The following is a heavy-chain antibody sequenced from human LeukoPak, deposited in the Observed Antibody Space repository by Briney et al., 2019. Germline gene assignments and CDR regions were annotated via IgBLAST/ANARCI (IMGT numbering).Heavy chain of an antibody. J-gene: IGHJ4*02. CDR3: AKGPIRYCSGGSCYFDY. Sequence: GGSLRLSCAASGFSFSDYAMHWVRQAPGKGLEWVAFLRHDGTNKYYADSVKGRFTISRDNSKNTLYLQMNSLRAEDTAVYYCAKGPIRYCSGGSCYFDYWGQGTLVTVSS. D-gene: IGHD2-15*01. CDR2: LRHDGTNK. V-gene: IGHV3-30*02. CDR1: GFSFSDYA.